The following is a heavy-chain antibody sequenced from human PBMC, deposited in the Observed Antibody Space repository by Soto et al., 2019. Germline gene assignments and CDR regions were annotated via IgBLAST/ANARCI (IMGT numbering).Heavy chain of an antibody. CDR3: ATPKVPAANYYYYDGMDV. Sequence: QVQLVQSGAEVKKPGSSVKVSCKASGGTFSSYAISWVRQAPGQGLEWMGGIIPIFGTANYAQKFQGRVTITADESTSTAYMELSSLRSEDTAVYYCATPKVPAANYYYYDGMDVWGQGTTVTVSS. CDR1: GGTFSSYA. CDR2: IIPIFGTA. V-gene: IGHV1-69*12. J-gene: IGHJ6*02. D-gene: IGHD2-2*01.